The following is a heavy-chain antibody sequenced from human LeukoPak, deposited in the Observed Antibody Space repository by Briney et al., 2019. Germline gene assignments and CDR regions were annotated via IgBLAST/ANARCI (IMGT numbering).Heavy chain of an antibody. V-gene: IGHV5-51*01. D-gene: IGHD2-15*01. Sequence: GESLKISCKGSGYSFTSYWIGWVRQMPGRGLEWMGIIYPGDSDTRYSPSFQGQVTISPDKSISTAYLQWSSLKASDTAMYYCARSATISSINWFDPWGQGTLVTVSS. J-gene: IGHJ5*02. CDR2: IYPGDSDT. CDR3: ARSATISSINWFDP. CDR1: GYSFTSYW.